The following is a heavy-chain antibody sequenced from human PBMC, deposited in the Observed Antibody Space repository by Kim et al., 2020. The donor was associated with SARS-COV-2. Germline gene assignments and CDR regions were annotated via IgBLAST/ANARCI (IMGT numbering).Heavy chain of an antibody. CDR2: ISGSGDST. V-gene: IGHV3-23*01. D-gene: IGHD1-7*01. J-gene: IGHJ6*02. Sequence: GGSLRLSCAASGFTFSSYAMNWVRQAPGKGLEWVSAISGSGDSTYYADSVKGRFTISRDNSKSTLYLQMNSLRAEDTAVYYCAKGDWNYLSYYYYGMDVWGQGTPVTVSS. CDR1: GFTFSSYA. CDR3: AKGDWNYLSYYYYGMDV.